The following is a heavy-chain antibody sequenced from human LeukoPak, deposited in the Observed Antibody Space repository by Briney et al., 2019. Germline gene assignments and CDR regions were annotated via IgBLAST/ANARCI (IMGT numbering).Heavy chain of an antibody. J-gene: IGHJ5*02. CDR2: INHSGST. D-gene: IGHD6-13*01. V-gene: IGHV4-30-2*01. CDR1: GGSISSGGYY. CDR3: ARGIVWYSSSFAGNWFDP. Sequence: KPSQTLSLTCAVSGGSISSGGYYWSWIRQPPGKGLEWIGEINHSGSTNYNPSLKSRVTISVDTSKNQFSLKLSSVTAADTAVYYCARGIVWYSSSFAGNWFDPWGQGTLVTVSS.